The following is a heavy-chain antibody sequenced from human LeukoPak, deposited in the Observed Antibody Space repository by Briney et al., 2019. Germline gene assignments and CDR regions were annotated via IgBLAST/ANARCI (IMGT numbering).Heavy chain of an antibody. CDR1: GGSISSYY. V-gene: IGHV4-59*01. Sequence: PSETLSLTCTVSGGSISSYYWSWIRQPPGKGLEWIGYIYYSGSTNYNPSLKSRVTISVDTSKNQFSLKLSSVTAADTAVYYCARDGYYYDSSGYAPFDYWGQGTLVTVSS. D-gene: IGHD3-22*01. J-gene: IGHJ4*02. CDR2: IYYSGST. CDR3: ARDGYYYDSSGYAPFDY.